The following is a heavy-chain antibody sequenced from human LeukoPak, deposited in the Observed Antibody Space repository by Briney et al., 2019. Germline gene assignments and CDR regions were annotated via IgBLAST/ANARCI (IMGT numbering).Heavy chain of an antibody. D-gene: IGHD1-26*01. J-gene: IGHJ4*02. CDR1: GFTFSSSA. CDR2: ITDNGGST. CDR3: AKRNSGSYSRGFDY. V-gene: IGHV3-23*01. Sequence: GGSLRLSCAASGFTFSSSAMSWVRQTPGKGLEWVSTITDNGGSTYFADSVKGRFTISRDNSKNTLHQQMNSLRADDTAVYYCAKRNSGSYSRGFDYWGQGTLVTVSS.